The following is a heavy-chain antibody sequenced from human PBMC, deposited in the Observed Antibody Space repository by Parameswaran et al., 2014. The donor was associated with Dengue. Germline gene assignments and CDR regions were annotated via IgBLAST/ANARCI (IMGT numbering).Heavy chain of an antibody. CDR2: IKQDGSEK. CDR3: GKGDV. Sequence: VRQMPGKGLEWVANIKQDGSEKHYVDSVKGRFTISRDNAKNSLFLQMNSLRAEGTAVYYCGKGDVWGQGDHGHRLL. V-gene: IGHV3-7*02. J-gene: IGHJ6*02.